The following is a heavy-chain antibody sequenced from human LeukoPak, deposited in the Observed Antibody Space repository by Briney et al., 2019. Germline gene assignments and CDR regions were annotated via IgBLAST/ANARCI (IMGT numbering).Heavy chain of an antibody. Sequence: GGSLRLSCAASGFTFSSYAMSWVREAPGKGLEWVSAISASGGSTYYADSVKGRFTISRDNSKSTLYLEMNSLRAEDTAVYYCAKAVRIVGATTQFDYWGQGTLVTVSS. D-gene: IGHD1-26*01. CDR3: AKAVRIVGATTQFDY. CDR2: ISASGGST. J-gene: IGHJ4*02. CDR1: GFTFSSYA. V-gene: IGHV3-23*01.